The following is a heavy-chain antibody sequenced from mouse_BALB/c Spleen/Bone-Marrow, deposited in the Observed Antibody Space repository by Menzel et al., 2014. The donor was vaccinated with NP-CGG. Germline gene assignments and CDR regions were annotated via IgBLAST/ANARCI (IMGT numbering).Heavy chain of an antibody. CDR1: GFAFSSYD. D-gene: IGHD1-1*01. J-gene: IGHJ4*01. CDR3: ARPLYYYGSSPFYAMDY. CDR2: ISSGGGST. Sequence: DVMLVESGGGLVKPGGSLKLSCAASGFAFSSYDMSWVRQTPEKRLEWVAYISSGGGSTYYPDTVKGRFTISRDNAKNTLCLQMSSLKSEDTAMYYCARPLYYYGSSPFYAMDYWGQGTSVTVSS. V-gene: IGHV5-12-1*01.